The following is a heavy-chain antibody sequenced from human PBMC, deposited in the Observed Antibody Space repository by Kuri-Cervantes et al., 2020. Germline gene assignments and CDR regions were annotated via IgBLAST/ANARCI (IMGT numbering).Heavy chain of an antibody. V-gene: IGHV1-2*02. Sequence: ASVKVSCKASGYTFIGYYMHWVRQAPGQGLEWMGWINPNSGGTNYAQKFQGRVTMTRDTSISTAYMELSRLRSEDTAVYYCARGNLGGYMANWFDPWGQGTLVTVSS. CDR2: INPNSGGT. J-gene: IGHJ5*02. CDR1: GYTFIGYY. D-gene: IGHD6-13*01. CDR3: ARGNLGGYMANWFDP.